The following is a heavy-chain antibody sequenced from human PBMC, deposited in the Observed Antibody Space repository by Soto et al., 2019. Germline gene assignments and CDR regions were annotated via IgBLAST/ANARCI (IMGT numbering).Heavy chain of an antibody. J-gene: IGHJ4*02. Sequence: QVQLVQSGAEVMQPGASVKVSCKASGYTFTSPATHWVRQAPGQRLEWMGWIKAGNGDIKYSQKFRGRVTFTTDTXANAAYMELSRLRSDDTAVYDCATDVGYSNTCLSHWGQGTLVTVTS. CDR3: ATDVGYSNTCLSH. D-gene: IGHD6-13*01. CDR1: GYTFTSPA. V-gene: IGHV1-3*01. CDR2: IKAGNGDI.